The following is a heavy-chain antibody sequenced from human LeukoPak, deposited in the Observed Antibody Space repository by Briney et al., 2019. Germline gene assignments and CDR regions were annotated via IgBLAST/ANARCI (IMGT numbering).Heavy chain of an antibody. V-gene: IGHV3-49*04. CDR2: IPTKAYGGTT. D-gene: IGHD3-22*01. Sequence: PGGSLRLSCTASGFTFGDYAMSWVRQAPGKGLEWLGFIPTKAYGGTTQYAASVKGRFTISRDDSKSIAYLHMNSLKTEDTAVYYCARAGDRSAYYYYGDFWGQGSLVTVSS. CDR1: GFTFGDYA. J-gene: IGHJ4*02. CDR3: ARAGDRSAYYYYGDF.